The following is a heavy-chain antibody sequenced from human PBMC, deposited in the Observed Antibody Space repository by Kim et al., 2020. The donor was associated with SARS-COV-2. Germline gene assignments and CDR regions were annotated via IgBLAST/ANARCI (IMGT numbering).Heavy chain of an antibody. J-gene: IGHJ5*02. CDR1: GGSISSGGYY. V-gene: IGHV4-31*03. D-gene: IGHD1-26*01. CDR2: IYYSGST. CDR3: ARAVDLVGATKADWFDP. Sequence: SETLSLTCTVSGGSISSGGYYWSWIRQHPGKGLEWIGYIYYSGSTYYNPSLKSRVTISVDTSKNQFSLKLSSVTAADTAVYYCARAVDLVGATKADWFDPWGQGTLVTVSS.